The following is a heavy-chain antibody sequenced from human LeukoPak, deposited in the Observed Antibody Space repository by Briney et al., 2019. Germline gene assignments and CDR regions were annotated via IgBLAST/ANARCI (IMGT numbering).Heavy chain of an antibody. J-gene: IGHJ4*02. CDR3: AKEEGYIYGLLDY. V-gene: IGHV3-23*01. D-gene: IGHD5-18*01. Sequence: GGSLRLSCAASGFTFSSYAMSWVRQAPGKGLEWVSSISGSGGTTYYADSVKGRFTISRDNSKNTLYLQMNSLRAEDTAVYYCAKEEGYIYGLLDYWGQGTPVTVSS. CDR2: ISGSGGTT. CDR1: GFTFSSYA.